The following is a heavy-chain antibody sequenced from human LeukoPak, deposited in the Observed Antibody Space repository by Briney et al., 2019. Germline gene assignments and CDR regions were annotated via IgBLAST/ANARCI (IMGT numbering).Heavy chain of an antibody. D-gene: IGHD3-22*01. CDR3: ARVYYDSSGYGLDY. CDR2: IYYGGST. CDR1: GGSISSYY. Sequence: SETLSLTCTVSGGSISSYYWSWIRQPPGKGLEWIGYIYYGGSTNYNPSLKSRVTISVDTSKNQFSLKLSSVTAADTAVYYCARVYYDSSGYGLDYWGQGTLVTVSS. V-gene: IGHV4-59*01. J-gene: IGHJ4*02.